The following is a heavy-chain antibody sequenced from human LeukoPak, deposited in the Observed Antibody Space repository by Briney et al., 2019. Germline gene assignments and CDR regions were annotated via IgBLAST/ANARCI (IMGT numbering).Heavy chain of an antibody. V-gene: IGHV4-28*01. J-gene: IGHJ4*02. Sequence: PSDTLSLTCAVSGYSITSSTWWGWIRQPPGKGLEWIGYIYYTGITYYNPSLQSRVTMSVDTSKNQFSLRLTSVTAVDTAVYYCATKPNSEYYFDYWGQGTLVTVSS. CDR3: ATKPNSEYYFDY. CDR1: GYSITSSTW. D-gene: IGHD3-10*01. CDR2: IYYTGIT.